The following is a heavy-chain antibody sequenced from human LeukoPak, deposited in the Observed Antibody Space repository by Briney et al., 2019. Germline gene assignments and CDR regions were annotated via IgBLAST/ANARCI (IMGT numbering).Heavy chain of an antibody. CDR2: IIPIFGTA. CDR1: GGTFISYA. V-gene: IGHV1-69*13. J-gene: IGHJ4*02. CDR3: ARSAVADHFDY. Sequence: GASVKVSCKASGGTFISYAISWVRQAPGQGLEWMGGIIPIFGTANYAQKFQGRVTITADESTSTAYMELSSLRSEDTAVYYCARSAVADHFDYWSQGTLVTVSS. D-gene: IGHD2-15*01.